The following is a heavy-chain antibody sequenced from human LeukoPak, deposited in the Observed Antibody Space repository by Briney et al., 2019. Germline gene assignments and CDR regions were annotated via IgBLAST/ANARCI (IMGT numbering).Heavy chain of an antibody. Sequence: GRSLRLSCAASGFTFDDYAMHWVRQAPGKGPEWVSGISWNSGSIGYADSVKGRFTISRDNAKNSLYLQMNSLRAEDTALYYCAKVISGWYTDAFDIWGQGTMVTVSS. J-gene: IGHJ3*02. CDR2: ISWNSGSI. V-gene: IGHV3-9*01. CDR3: AKVISGWYTDAFDI. CDR1: GFTFDDYA. D-gene: IGHD6-19*01.